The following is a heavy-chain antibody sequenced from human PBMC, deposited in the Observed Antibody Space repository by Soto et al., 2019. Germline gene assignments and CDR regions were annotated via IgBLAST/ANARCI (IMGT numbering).Heavy chain of an antibody. Sequence: PGGSLRLSCAASGFTFSSYAMHWVRQAPGKGLEWVAVISYDGSNKYYADSVKGRFTISRDNSKNTLYLQMNSLRAEDTAVYYCARSLPSARPYYYYGMDVWGQGTTVTVSS. J-gene: IGHJ6*02. CDR1: GFTFSSYA. CDR3: ARSLPSARPYYYYGMDV. V-gene: IGHV3-30-3*01. CDR2: ISYDGSNK. D-gene: IGHD6-6*01.